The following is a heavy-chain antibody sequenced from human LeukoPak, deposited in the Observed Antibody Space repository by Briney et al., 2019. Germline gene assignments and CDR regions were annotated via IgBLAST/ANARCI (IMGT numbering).Heavy chain of an antibody. V-gene: IGHV1-18*01. J-gene: IGHJ4*02. CDR2: ISAYNGNT. CDR3: ARGRKDYGDYYFDS. CDR1: GYTFTSYG. Sequence: ASVKVSCKASGYTFTSYGISSVRQAPGQGLEWMGWISAYNGNTNSAQKLQGRVTMTTDTSTSTAYMELRSLRSDDTAVYYCARGRKDYGDYYFDSWGQGTLVTVSS. D-gene: IGHD4-17*01.